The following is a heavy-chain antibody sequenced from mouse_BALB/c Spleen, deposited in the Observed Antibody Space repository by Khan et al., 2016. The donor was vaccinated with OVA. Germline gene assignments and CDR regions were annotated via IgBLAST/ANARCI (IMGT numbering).Heavy chain of an antibody. Sequence: EVELVESGGDIVKPGGSLKLSCAASGFTFSTYGMSWVRQTPDKRLDWVATVSTGGHYTYYTDTVKGRFTISRDNAKNTLYLQMSSLGSEDTAIFYCARLAYYYDSEGFAYWGQGTLVTVSA. D-gene: IGHD1-1*01. CDR3: ARLAYYYDSEGFAY. V-gene: IGHV5-6*01. CDR1: GFTFSTYG. CDR2: VSTGGHYT. J-gene: IGHJ3*01.